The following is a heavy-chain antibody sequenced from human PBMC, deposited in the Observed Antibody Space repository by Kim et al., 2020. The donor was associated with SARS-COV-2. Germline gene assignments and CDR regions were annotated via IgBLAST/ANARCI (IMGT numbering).Heavy chain of an antibody. CDR2: ISYDGSNK. V-gene: IGHV3-33*05. CDR1: GFTFSSYG. D-gene: IGHD6-13*01. CDR3: ARDKNPGSSWYGGRWY. Sequence: GGSLRLSCAASGFTFSSYGMHWVRQAPGKGLEWVAVISYDGSNKYSADSVKGRVTISRDNSKNTLYLQMNSLRAEDAAVDDCARDKNPGSSWYGGRWYGGQGTLVTVSA. J-gene: IGHJ4*02.